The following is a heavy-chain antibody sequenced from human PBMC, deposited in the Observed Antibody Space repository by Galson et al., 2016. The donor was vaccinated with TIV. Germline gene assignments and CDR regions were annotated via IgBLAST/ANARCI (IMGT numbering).Heavy chain of an antibody. CDR2: FNAGNGNT. CDR3: ARPPYCGGDCYKYDH. D-gene: IGHD2-21*01. V-gene: IGHV1-3*01. J-gene: IGHJ4*02. Sequence: LVKVSCKASGYTFAIYAMHWVRQAPGQRLEWLGWFNAGNGNTKYSQKFQGRVTITWDTSASTAYMELSSLRFEDTAVYYCARPPYCGGDCYKYDHWGQGTRVTVYS. CDR1: GYTFAIYA.